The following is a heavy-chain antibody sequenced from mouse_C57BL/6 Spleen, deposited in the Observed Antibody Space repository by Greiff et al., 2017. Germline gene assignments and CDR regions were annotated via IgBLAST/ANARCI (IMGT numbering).Heavy chain of an antibody. J-gene: IGHJ4*01. V-gene: IGHV1-74*01. Sequence: VQLQQSGAELVKPGASVKVSCKASGYTFTSYWMHWVKQRPGQGLEWIGKIHPSDSDTNYNQKFKGKATLTVDTSSSTAYMQLSSLTSEDSAVYYCAIGGSSRYYAMDYWGQGTSVTVSS. D-gene: IGHD1-1*01. CDR2: IHPSDSDT. CDR3: AIGGSSRYYAMDY. CDR1: GYTFTSYW.